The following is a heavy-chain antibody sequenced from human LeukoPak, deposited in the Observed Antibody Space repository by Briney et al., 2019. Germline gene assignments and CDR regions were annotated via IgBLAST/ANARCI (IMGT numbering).Heavy chain of an antibody. CDR2: IHPSGGST. J-gene: IGHJ4*02. D-gene: IGHD4-17*01. V-gene: IGHV1-46*01. CDR1: GYTFTSYY. Sequence: ASVKVSCKASGYTFTSYYMHWVRQAPGQGLEWMGIIHPSGGSTGYAQKFQGRVTMTRDTSTSTVYMELSSLRSEDTAVYYCARRYGDAGYLDYWGQGTLVTVSS. CDR3: ARRYGDAGYLDY.